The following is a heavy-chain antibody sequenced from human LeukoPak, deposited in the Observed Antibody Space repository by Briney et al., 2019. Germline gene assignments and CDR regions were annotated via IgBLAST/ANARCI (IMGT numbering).Heavy chain of an antibody. CDR1: GFTFSSYG. CDR2: ISYDGSNK. Sequence: GGSLRLSCAASGFTFSSYGMHWVRQAPGKGLEWVAVISYDGSNKYYADSVKGQFTISRDNSKNTLYLQMNSLRAEDTAVYYCAKEGIPWGQGTLVTVSS. CDR3: AKEGIP. V-gene: IGHV3-30*18. J-gene: IGHJ4*02. D-gene: IGHD5-18*01.